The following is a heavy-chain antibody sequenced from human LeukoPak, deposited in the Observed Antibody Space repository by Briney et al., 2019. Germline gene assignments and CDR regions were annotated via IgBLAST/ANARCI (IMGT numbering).Heavy chain of an antibody. CDR2: ISYDGSNK. J-gene: IGHJ4*02. CDR1: GFTFSSYA. V-gene: IGHV3-30*04. D-gene: IGHD2-2*01. CDR3: TREGDIVVVPAAMYVPYYFDY. Sequence: GGSLRLSCAASGFTFSSYAMHWVRQAPGKGVEWVAVISYDGSNKYYADSVKGRFTVSRDNSKNTLYLQMNSLRAEDTAVYYCTREGDIVVVPAAMYVPYYFDYWGQGTLVTVSS.